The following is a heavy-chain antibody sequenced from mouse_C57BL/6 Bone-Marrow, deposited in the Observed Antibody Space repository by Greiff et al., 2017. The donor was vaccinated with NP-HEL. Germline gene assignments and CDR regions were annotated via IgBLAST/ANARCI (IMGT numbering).Heavy chain of an antibody. CDR2: IYPGDGDT. CDR3: ANYGIDY. CDR1: GYAFSSSW. D-gene: IGHD1-1*01. J-gene: IGHJ2*01. V-gene: IGHV1-82*01. Sequence: QVQLQQSGPELVKPGASVKISCKASGYAFSSSWMNWVKQRPGKGLEWIGRIYPGDGDTNYNGKFKGKATLTADKSSSTAYMQLSSLTSEDSAVYFCANYGIDYWGQGTTLTVSS.